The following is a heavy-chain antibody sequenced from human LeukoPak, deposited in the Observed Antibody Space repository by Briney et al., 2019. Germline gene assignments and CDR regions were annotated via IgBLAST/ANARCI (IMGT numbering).Heavy chain of an antibody. Sequence: SETLSLTCTASGVPISTYSWSWIRQPPGKGLEWIGYIYYSGSTDYNPSLKRRVTISLDTSKNQFSLKLTSVTAADTAVYYCASYDFWSGFDYWGQGTLVTVSS. V-gene: IGHV4-59*01. J-gene: IGHJ4*02. CDR3: ASYDFWSGFDY. CDR1: GVPISTYS. D-gene: IGHD3-3*01. CDR2: IYYSGST.